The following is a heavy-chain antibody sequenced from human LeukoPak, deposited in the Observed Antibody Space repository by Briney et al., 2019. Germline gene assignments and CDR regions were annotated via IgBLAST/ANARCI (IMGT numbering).Heavy chain of an antibody. CDR1: GFTFSTYW. D-gene: IGHD4-17*01. J-gene: IGHJ4*02. CDR2: INGDGTST. CDR3: ARASTTVPNLLDY. V-gene: IGHV3-74*03. Sequence: GGSLRFSCAASGFTFSTYWMHWVRQAPGKGLLWVSRINGDGTSTKYADSVKGRFTISRDNARHTLYLQMNSLRAEDTAVYYCARASTTVPNLLDYWGQGTLVTVSS.